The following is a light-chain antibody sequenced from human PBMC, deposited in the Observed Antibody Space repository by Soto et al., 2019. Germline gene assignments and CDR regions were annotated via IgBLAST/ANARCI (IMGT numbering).Light chain of an antibody. J-gene: IGKJ4*01. CDR2: DAS. Sequence: EIVLTQSPATLSLSPGERATLSCRASQSVSSYLAWYQQKPGQAPRLLIYDASNRATGIPARFSGSGSGTDFTLTISSLEPEDFAVYFCQQRSNWPPKLTFGGGTKVEIK. V-gene: IGKV3-11*01. CDR1: QSVSSY. CDR3: QQRSNWPPKLT.